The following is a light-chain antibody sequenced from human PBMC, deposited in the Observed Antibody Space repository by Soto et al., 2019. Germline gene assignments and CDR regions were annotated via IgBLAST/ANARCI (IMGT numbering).Light chain of an antibody. V-gene: IGLV2-14*03. CDR1: SGDVGGHNA. CDR2: DVY. CDR3: SSYERSGAYV. J-gene: IGLJ1*01. Sequence: QSVLTQPASVSGSPRQSITLSCTGTSGDVGGHNAVSWYQQHPGKAPKLLIYDVYNRPSGASNRFSGSKSGNTASLTISGLQAEDEADYYCSSYERSGAYVFGTGTKLTVL.